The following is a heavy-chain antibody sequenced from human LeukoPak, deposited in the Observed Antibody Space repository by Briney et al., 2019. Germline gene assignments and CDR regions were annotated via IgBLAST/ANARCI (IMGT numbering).Heavy chain of an antibody. Sequence: GGSLRLSCAASGFTFSTYGMHWVRQAPGKGLEWVAHILFDGSNKNYADSLKGRLTTSRDNSKNTLYLQIDSLRAEDSAVHYCARDLSKGGYFDFWGQGTLVTVSS. J-gene: IGHJ4*02. V-gene: IGHV3-33*01. CDR3: ARDLSKGGYFDF. D-gene: IGHD1-26*01. CDR2: ILFDGSNK. CDR1: GFTFSTYG.